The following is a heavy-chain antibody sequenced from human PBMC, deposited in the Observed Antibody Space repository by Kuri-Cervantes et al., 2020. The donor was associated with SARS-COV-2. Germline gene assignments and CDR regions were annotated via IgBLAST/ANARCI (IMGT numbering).Heavy chain of an antibody. CDR3: ARDLQQLVRGFFYYYYMDV. CDR1: GFTFSSYA. V-gene: IGHV3-23*01. J-gene: IGHJ6*03. Sequence: GESLKISCAASGFTFSSYAMSWVRQAPGKGLEWVSAISGSGGSTYYADSVKGRFTISRDNSKNTLYLQMNSLRAEDTAVYYCARDLQQLVRGFFYYYYMDVWGKGTTVTVSS. CDR2: ISGSGGST. D-gene: IGHD6-13*01.